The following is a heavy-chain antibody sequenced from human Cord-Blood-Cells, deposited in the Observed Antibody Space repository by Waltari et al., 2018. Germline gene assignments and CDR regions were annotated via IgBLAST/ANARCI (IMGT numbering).Heavy chain of an antibody. CDR2: IYYSGST. V-gene: IGHV4-39*01. Sequence: QLQLQESGPGLVKPSETLSLTCTVSGGSISSSSYYWGWIRQPPVKGLEWIGSIYYSGSTCYNPSRKSRVTISVDTSKNQFSLKLSSVTAADTAVYYCARISGSGWYFDYWGQGTLVTVAS. CDR3: ARISGSGWYFDY. D-gene: IGHD6-19*01. CDR1: GGSISSSSYY. J-gene: IGHJ4*02.